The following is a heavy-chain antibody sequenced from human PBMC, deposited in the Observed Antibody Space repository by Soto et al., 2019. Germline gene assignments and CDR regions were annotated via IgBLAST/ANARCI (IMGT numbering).Heavy chain of an antibody. CDR3: ARGNFWSGYDPSYYYYMDV. Sequence: QVQLQQWGAGLLKPSETLSLTCAVSGGSFTGYFWNWIRQTPGKGLEWIGEINQSGSTTYNPSLKSRVTISVDRSKNQFSLGLNSVTAADTAVYSCARGNFWSGYDPSYYYYMDVWGKGTAVTVSS. D-gene: IGHD3-3*01. V-gene: IGHV4-34*02. CDR1: GGSFTGYF. J-gene: IGHJ6*03. CDR2: INQSGST.